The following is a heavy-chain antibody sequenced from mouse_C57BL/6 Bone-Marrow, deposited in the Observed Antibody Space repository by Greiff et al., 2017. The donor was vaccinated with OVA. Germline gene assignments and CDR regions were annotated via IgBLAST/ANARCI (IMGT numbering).Heavy chain of an antibody. Sequence: VKLQPSGAALARPWASVPLSCKASGYTFTSYGISRVQQSTGQGLEWIGALSPRSGHTYFNAKFTGNAPLTADKPSSTAYMELRSLTSEDSAVYFCARVAGIDYWGQGTTLTVSS. D-gene: IGHD4-1*01. J-gene: IGHJ2*01. CDR1: GYTFTSYG. V-gene: IGHV1-81*01. CDR2: LSPRSGHT. CDR3: ARVAGIDY.